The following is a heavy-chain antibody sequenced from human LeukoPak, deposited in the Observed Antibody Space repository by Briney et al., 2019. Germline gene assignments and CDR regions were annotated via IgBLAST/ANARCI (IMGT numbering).Heavy chain of an antibody. CDR3: ARHSIVVVTAGYFDL. CDR1: GYSISSGYY. V-gene: IGHV4-38-2*01. CDR2: IYHSGST. Sequence: SETLSLTCAVSGYSISSGYYWGWIRQPPGKGLEWIGRIYHSGSTYYNPTLKSRVTISVDTSKNQFPLKLSSVTAADTAVYYCARHSIVVVTAGYFDLWGRGTLVTVSS. D-gene: IGHD2-21*02. J-gene: IGHJ2*01.